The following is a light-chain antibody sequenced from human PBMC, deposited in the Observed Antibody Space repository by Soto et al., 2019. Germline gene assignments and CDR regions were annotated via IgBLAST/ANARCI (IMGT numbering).Light chain of an antibody. V-gene: IGKV4-1*01. CDR1: QSVLYSSNNKNY. J-gene: IGKJ1*01. CDR2: WAS. Sequence: DIVMTQSPASLAVSLGERATINCKSSQSVLYSSNNKNYLAWYQQKPGQPPKLLIYWASTREFGVPERFSGSGSGTDFTLTISSLQAEDVAVYYCQQYYSYPPTFGQGTKVEIK. CDR3: QQYYSYPPT.